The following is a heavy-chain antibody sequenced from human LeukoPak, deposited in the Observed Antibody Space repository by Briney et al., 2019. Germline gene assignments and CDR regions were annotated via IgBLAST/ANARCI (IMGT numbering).Heavy chain of an antibody. CDR3: ASKLTAVAGYFDY. CDR1: GGSISSYY. J-gene: IGHJ4*02. D-gene: IGHD6-19*01. CDR2: IYHSGST. V-gene: IGHV4-59*01. Sequence: PSETLSLTCTVSGGSISSYYWSWIRQPPGKGLEWIGYIYHSGSTKYNPSLKSRVTMSVDTSKNQLSLKLSSVTAADTAVYYCASKLTAVAGYFDYWGQGTLVTVSS.